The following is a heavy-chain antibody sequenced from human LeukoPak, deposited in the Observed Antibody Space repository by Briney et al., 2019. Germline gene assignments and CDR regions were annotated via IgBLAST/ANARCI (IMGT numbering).Heavy chain of an antibody. D-gene: IGHD6-25*01. Sequence: SETLSLTCTVSGGSLSSYYWSWIRQPPGKGLEWIGYIYYSGSTNYNPSLKSRVTISVDTSKNQFSLKLSSVTAADTAVYYCARVIAAYYFDYWGQGTLVTVSS. V-gene: IGHV4-59*01. J-gene: IGHJ4*02. CDR3: ARVIAAYYFDY. CDR2: IYYSGST. CDR1: GGSLSSYY.